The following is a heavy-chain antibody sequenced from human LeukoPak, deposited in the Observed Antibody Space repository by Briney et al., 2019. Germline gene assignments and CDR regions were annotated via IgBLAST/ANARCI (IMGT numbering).Heavy chain of an antibody. Sequence: GASVKVSCKTSGYTFSVYYIQWVRHAPGLGLEWVGWINPNTGGTNYAQNFQGRVTMTRDTSISTAYMEVTRLTSDDTAIYYCARDLGFDSWGQGTLVTVSS. CDR2: INPNTGGT. V-gene: IGHV1-2*02. D-gene: IGHD3-16*01. J-gene: IGHJ4*02. CDR3: ARDLGFDS. CDR1: GYTFSVYY.